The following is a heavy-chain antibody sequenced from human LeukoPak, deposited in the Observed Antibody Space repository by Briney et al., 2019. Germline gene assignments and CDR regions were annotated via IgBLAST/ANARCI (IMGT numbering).Heavy chain of an antibody. V-gene: IGHV3-48*03. Sequence: GGSQRLSCAASGFTFSSYEMNWVRQAPGKGLEWVSYISSSGSTIYYADSVKGRFTISRDNAKNSLYLQMNSLRAEDTAVYYCARDMIPAAIYYYYYGMDVWGQGTTVTVSS. J-gene: IGHJ6*02. CDR2: ISSSGSTI. CDR3: ARDMIPAAIYYYYYGMDV. CDR1: GFTFSSYE. D-gene: IGHD2-2*01.